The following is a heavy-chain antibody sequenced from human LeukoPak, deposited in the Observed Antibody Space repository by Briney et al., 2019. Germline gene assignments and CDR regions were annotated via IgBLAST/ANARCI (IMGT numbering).Heavy chain of an antibody. CDR1: GFTFDDYA. CDR2: ISGVGGSI. CDR3: AKDKSSGYEDY. Sequence: GGSLRLSCAASGFTFDDYAMHWVRQAPGEGLEWVSLISGVGGSIHYADSVKGRFTVYRDNSKNSLYLQMNSLRIEDTALYYCAKDKSSGYEDYWGQGTLVTVSS. V-gene: IGHV3-43*02. J-gene: IGHJ4*02. D-gene: IGHD3-22*01.